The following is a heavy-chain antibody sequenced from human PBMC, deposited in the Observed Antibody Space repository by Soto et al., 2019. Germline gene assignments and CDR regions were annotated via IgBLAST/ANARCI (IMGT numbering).Heavy chain of an antibody. D-gene: IGHD3-3*01. J-gene: IGHJ4*02. CDR1: GGSISSGDYY. CDR3: ARQTQPDYDFWSSPSRIFDY. V-gene: IGHV4-30-4*01. Sequence: QVQLQESGPGLVKPSQTLSLTCTVSGGSISSGDYYWSWIRQPPGKGLEWIGYIYYSGSTYYNPSLKSRVTISVDTAKNQFSLKLDSGTAADTAVYYWARQTQPDYDFWSSPSRIFDYWGQGTLVTVSS. CDR2: IYYSGST.